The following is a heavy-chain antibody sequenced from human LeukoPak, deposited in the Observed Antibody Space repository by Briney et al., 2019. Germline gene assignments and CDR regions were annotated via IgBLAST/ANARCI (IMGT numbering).Heavy chain of an antibody. J-gene: IGHJ5*02. CDR3: ASDYGDYPREDRKFDP. CDR1: GGSFSGYY. CDR2: INHSGST. Sequence: SETLSLTCAVYGGSFSGYYWSWIRQPPGKGLEWIGEINHSGSTNYNPSLKSRVTISVDTSKNQFSLKLSSVTAADTAAYYCASDYGDYPREDRKFDPWGQGTLVTVSS. V-gene: IGHV4-34*01. D-gene: IGHD4-17*01.